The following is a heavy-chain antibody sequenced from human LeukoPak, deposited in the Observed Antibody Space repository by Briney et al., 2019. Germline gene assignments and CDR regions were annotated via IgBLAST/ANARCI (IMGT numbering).Heavy chain of an antibody. CDR1: GFTFSSYS. D-gene: IGHD6-13*01. Sequence: GGSLRLSCAASGFTFSSYSMNWVRQAPGKGLEWVSYISSSSSTIYYADSVKGRFTISRDNSKNALYLQMNSLRAEDTAVYYCARDGRPRAGGYPKWFDPWGQGTLVTVSS. CDR2: ISSSSSTI. J-gene: IGHJ5*02. CDR3: ARDGRPRAGGYPKWFDP. V-gene: IGHV3-48*01.